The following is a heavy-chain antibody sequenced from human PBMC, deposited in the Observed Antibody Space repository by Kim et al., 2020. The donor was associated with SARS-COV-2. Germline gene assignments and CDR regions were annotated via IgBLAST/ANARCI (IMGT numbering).Heavy chain of an antibody. CDR3: ARTPDTVTKNWFDS. Sequence: AQNLQGRVTMTTDTSTTTAYMDLRSLRSDDTAVYYCARTPDTVTKNWFDSWGQGTLVTVSS. D-gene: IGHD4-17*01. V-gene: IGHV1-18*01. J-gene: IGHJ5*01.